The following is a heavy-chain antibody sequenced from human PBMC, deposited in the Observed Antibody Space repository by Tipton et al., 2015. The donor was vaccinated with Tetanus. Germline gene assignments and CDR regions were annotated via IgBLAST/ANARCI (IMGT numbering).Heavy chain of an antibody. J-gene: IGHJ1*01. Sequence: QLVQSGAAMKKPGASVKVSCKASGYTFINFGISWLRQSPGQGPEWMGWISAYNGETTIAQKFEGKISMTRDTSTATAYMELRSLRSDDTAFYYCAREASGYYYGAGSFGSLQYWGQGPLVTVSS. CDR1: GYTFINFG. CDR2: ISAYNGET. CDR3: AREASGYYYGAGSFGSLQY. V-gene: IGHV1-18*01. D-gene: IGHD3-10*01.